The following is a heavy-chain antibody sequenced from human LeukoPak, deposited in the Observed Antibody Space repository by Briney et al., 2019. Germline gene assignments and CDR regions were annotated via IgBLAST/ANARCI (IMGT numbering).Heavy chain of an antibody. CDR1: GGSISSYY. CDR3: ARDRPQSPGYYMDV. Sequence: SETLSLTCTVSGGSISSYYWSWIRQPPGKGLEWIGYIYYSGSTNYNPSLKSRVTISVDTSKNQFSLKLSSVTAADTAVYYCARDRPQSPGYYMDVWGKGTTVTVSS. V-gene: IGHV4-59*01. CDR2: IYYSGST. J-gene: IGHJ6*03. D-gene: IGHD1-14*01.